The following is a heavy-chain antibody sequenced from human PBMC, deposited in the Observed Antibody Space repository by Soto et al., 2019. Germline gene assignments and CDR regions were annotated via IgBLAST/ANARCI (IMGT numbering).Heavy chain of an antibody. V-gene: IGHV3-23*01. CDR2: IIGSGSNP. CDR3: AKAASITIRAGFDH. CDR1: GFTFSSYA. D-gene: IGHD5-12*01. J-gene: IGHJ4*02. Sequence: EVQVLESGGGLVQPGGSLRLSCAASGFTFSSYAMSWVRQAPGPWLEWFSAIIGSGSNPYYAESVKGRFTISRDNSKNTMYLPMNRLTAEDTALDYCAKAASITIRAGFDHCGEGPLVAVSS.